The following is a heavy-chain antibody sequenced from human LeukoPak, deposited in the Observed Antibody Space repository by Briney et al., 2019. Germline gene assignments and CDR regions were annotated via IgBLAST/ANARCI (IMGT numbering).Heavy chain of an antibody. Sequence: SETLSLTCAVYGGSISSGGYYWSWIRQHPGKGLEWIGYIYYSGSTYYNPSLKSRVTISVDTSKNQFSLKRSSVTAADTAVYYCARETGRLTYYFDYWGQGTLVTVSS. CDR3: ARETGRLTYYFDY. J-gene: IGHJ4*02. CDR2: IYYSGST. V-gene: IGHV4-31*11. D-gene: IGHD1-14*01. CDR1: GGSISSGGYY.